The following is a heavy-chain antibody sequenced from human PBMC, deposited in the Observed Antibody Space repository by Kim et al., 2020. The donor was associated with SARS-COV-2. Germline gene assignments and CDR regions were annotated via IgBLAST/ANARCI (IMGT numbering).Heavy chain of an antibody. CDR2: ISGSGGST. CDR1: GFTFSSYA. Sequence: GGSLRLSCAASGFTFSSYAMSWVRQAPGKGLEWVSAISGSGGSTYYADSVKGRFTISRDNSKNTLYLQMNSLRAEDTAVYYCAKVLRVMIRETKWELPRTYYFDYWGQGTLVTVSS. V-gene: IGHV3-23*01. D-gene: IGHD1-26*01. J-gene: IGHJ4*02. CDR3: AKVLRVMIRETKWELPRTYYFDY.